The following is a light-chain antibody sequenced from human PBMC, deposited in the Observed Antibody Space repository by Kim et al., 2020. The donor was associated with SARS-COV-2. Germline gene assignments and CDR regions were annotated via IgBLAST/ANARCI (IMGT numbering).Light chain of an antibody. CDR1: SSNIGINT. J-gene: IGLJ3*02. Sequence: GQRVHISCSGSSSNIGINTVNWYQQVPGTAPKLLIYSSNQRPSGVPDRFSGSKSGTSASLAISGLQSDDEADYYCAAWDDSLNGPVFGGGSKLTVL. CDR2: SSN. V-gene: IGLV1-44*01. CDR3: AAWDDSLNGPV.